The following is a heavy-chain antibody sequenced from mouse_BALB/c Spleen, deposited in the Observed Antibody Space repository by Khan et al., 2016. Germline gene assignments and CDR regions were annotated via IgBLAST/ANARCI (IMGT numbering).Heavy chain of an antibody. CDR2: IHYSGST. V-gene: IGHV3-1*02. Sequence: EVQLQESGPDLVTPSQSLSLTCTVTDYSITSGYSWHWIRQFPGNKLEWMGYIHYSGSTNYNPSLKSRISITRDTSKNQFFLQLNSVTTEDTATXDCVIYGYYAIDYWGQGTSVTVSS. CDR1: DYSITSGYS. CDR3: VIYGYYAIDY. D-gene: IGHD1-1*02. J-gene: IGHJ4*01.